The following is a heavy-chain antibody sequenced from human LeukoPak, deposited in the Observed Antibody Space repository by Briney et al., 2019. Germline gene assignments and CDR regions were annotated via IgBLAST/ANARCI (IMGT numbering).Heavy chain of an antibody. Sequence: PGGSLRLSCAASGFTVSSNYMSWVRQAPGKGLEWVSVIYSGGSTYYADSVKGRFTISRDNAKNTVFLQMNSLRADDTSVYYGVRESGDYGSADMAGYYYYMDVWAKGTTVTVSS. V-gene: IGHV3-53*01. CDR1: GFTVSSNY. D-gene: IGHD3-10*01. CDR3: VRESGDYGSADMAGYYYYMDV. J-gene: IGHJ6*03. CDR2: IYSGGST.